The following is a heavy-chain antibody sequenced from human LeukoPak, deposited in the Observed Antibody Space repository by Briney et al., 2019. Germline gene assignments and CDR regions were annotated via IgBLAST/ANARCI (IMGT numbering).Heavy chain of an antibody. D-gene: IGHD6-13*01. Sequence: NPSETLSLTCTVSGASISSYYWSWIRQTPGKGLEWIGFIYYSGSTNYNPSLKSRVTISVDTSKNQFSLKLSSVTAADTAVYYCASPGIVAAGTDPGFDYWGQGTLVTVSS. CDR1: GASISSYY. CDR2: IYYSGST. V-gene: IGHV4-59*01. J-gene: IGHJ4*02. CDR3: ASPGIVAAGTDPGFDY.